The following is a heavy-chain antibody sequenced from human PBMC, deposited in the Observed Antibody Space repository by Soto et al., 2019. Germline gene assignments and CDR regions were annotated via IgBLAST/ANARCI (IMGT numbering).Heavy chain of an antibody. Sequence: QVHLQESGPRLVNPSDTLSLTCTVSSDSVLAGRYYWTWIRQSPGKRLEWIAYMYDTGSTNYNLSLKSRVTLSVDTSKSQFPLKLTSVAAADTAMYFCARQLGGTFIDLWGQGTQVTVSS. CDR1: SDSVLAGRYY. D-gene: IGHD1-26*01. CDR3: ARQLGGTFIDL. V-gene: IGHV4-61*01. J-gene: IGHJ5*02. CDR2: MYDTGST.